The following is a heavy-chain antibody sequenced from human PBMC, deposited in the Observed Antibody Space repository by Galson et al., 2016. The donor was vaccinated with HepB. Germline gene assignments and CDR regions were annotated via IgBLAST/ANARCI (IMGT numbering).Heavy chain of an antibody. V-gene: IGHV3-53*01. Sequence: SLRLSCAASGFTVSDNYMSWVRQAPGKGLEWVSLMYSGGTTYYADSVKGRFTISRDNPKNTLFLQMNSLRVEDTAVYYCARDGPPEDSGWGLWGQGTLVTVSS. J-gene: IGHJ4*02. CDR1: GFTVSDNY. CDR3: ARDGPPEDSGWGL. D-gene: IGHD6-19*01. CDR2: MYSGGTT.